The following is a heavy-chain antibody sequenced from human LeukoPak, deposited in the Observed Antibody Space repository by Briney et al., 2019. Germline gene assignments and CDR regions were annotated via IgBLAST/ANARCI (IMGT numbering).Heavy chain of an antibody. CDR3: ARGFYTGYSTGWYGGVDY. V-gene: IGHV3-23*01. J-gene: IGHJ4*02. CDR1: GFTFSSYA. Sequence: GGSLRLSCAASGFTFSSYAMNWVRQAPGKGLEWASSISGSGDNTNYADSVKGRFTISRDNSKNTLYLQMNSLRTEDTSVYSCARGFYTGYSTGWYGGVDYWGQGTLVTVSS. D-gene: IGHD6-19*01. CDR2: ISGSGDNT.